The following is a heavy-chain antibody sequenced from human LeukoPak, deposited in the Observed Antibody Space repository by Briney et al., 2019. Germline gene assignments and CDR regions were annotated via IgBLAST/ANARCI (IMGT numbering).Heavy chain of an antibody. D-gene: IGHD6-13*01. CDR3: AREQQLVQGGGIDY. CDR1: GFTFSSYA. J-gene: IGHJ4*02. Sequence: GGSLRLSCAASGFTFSSYAMHWVRQAPGKGLERVAVISYDGSNKYYADSVKGRFTISRDNSKNTLYLQMNSLRAEDTAVYYCAREQQLVQGGGIDYWGQGTLVTVSS. V-gene: IGHV3-30*01. CDR2: ISYDGSNK.